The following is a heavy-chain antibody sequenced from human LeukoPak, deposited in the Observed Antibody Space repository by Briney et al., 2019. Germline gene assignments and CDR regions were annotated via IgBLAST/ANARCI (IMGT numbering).Heavy chain of an antibody. D-gene: IGHD3-10*01. CDR1: GFTFSSYE. CDR3: ARCWFGESDLLDY. CDR2: ISSSGSTI. Sequence: RGSLRLSCAASGFTFSSYEMNWVRQAPRKGLGWVSYISSSGSTIYYADPVKGRFTISRDNAKNSLYLQMNSQRGEDTGVYYCARCWFGESDLLDYWGQGTLVTVSS. J-gene: IGHJ4*02. V-gene: IGHV3-48*03.